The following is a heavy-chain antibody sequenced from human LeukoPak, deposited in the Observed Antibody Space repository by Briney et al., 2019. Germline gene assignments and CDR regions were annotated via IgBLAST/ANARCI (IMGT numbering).Heavy chain of an antibody. CDR1: GFTFSSYS. Sequence: GGSMRLSCAASGFTFSSYSMNWVRQAPGKGLEWVSSISSSSSYIYYADSVKGRFTISRDNAKNSLYLQMNSLRAEDTAVYYCARISVAYCGGDCYSGFDPWGQGTLVTVSS. CDR3: ARISVAYCGGDCYSGFDP. V-gene: IGHV3-21*01. CDR2: ISSSSSYI. J-gene: IGHJ5*02. D-gene: IGHD2-21*02.